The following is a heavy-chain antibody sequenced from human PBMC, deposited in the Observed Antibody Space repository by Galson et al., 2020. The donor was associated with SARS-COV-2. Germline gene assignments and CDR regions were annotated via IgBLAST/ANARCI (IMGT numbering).Heavy chain of an antibody. CDR3: ARGNNFLAGSPDAFNI. J-gene: IGHJ3*02. CDR2: ISHDGPNK. Sequence: GGSLRLSCAASGFIFSSYEMHWVRQTPGKGLEWVAVISHDGPNKYYADSVRGRFTISRDNSKNTVYLQMNSLRPEDTSVYYCARGNNFLAGSPDAFNIWGQGTMVTVST. D-gene: IGHD3-9*01. CDR1: GFIFSSYE. V-gene: IGHV3-30*04.